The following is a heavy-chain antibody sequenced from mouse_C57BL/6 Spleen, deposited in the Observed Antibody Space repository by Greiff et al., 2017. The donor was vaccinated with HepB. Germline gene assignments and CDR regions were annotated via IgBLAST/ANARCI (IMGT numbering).Heavy chain of an antibody. CDR1: GYTFTSYW. V-gene: IGHV1-69*01. CDR2: IDPSDSYT. J-gene: IGHJ3*01. CDR3: ARKGYYGNPWFAY. D-gene: IGHD2-1*01. Sequence: QVQLQQPGAELVMPGASVKLSCKASGYTFTSYWMHWVKQRPGLGLEWIGEIDPSDSYTNYNQKFKGKSTLTVDKSSSTAYMQLSSLTSEDSAVYYCARKGYYGNPWFAYWGQGTRVTVSA.